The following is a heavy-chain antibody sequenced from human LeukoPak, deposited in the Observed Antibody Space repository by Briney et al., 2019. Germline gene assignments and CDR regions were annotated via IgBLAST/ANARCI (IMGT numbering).Heavy chain of an antibody. Sequence: PGGSLRLSCAASGFTFSNYAMRWVRQAPGKGLEWVSGISGSGDSTYYADSVKGRFTISRDNSKNTLYLQMNSLRAEDTAVYYCAKRTRGSIDYWGQGTLVTVSS. CDR1: GFTFSNYA. CDR3: AKRTRGSIDY. V-gene: IGHV3-23*01. J-gene: IGHJ4*02. CDR2: ISGSGDST.